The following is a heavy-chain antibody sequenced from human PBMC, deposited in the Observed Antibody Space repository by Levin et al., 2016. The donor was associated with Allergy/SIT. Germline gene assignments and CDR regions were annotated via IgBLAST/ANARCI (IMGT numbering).Heavy chain of an antibody. J-gene: IGHJ4*02. CDR3: ARDSSGYFDY. V-gene: IGHV3-7*01. CDR1: GFTFSRYW. D-gene: IGHD3-22*01. CDR2: LKEDGSQN. Sequence: GESLKISCAASGFTFSRYWMGWVRQPPGRGLEWLANLKEDGSQNYYADSVRGRFTISRDNAKNSLYLLMNSLRPEDTAMYYCARDSSGYFDYWGQGTLVTVSS.